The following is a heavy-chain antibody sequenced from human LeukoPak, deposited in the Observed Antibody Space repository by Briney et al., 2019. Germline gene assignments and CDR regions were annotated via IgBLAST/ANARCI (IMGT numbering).Heavy chain of an antibody. J-gene: IGHJ4*02. Sequence: PGGSLRLSCAASGFTFSNYLMTWVRQAPGKGLEWVANITQDGSDKYYVASVKGRFAISSDNTKNSLYLQMNSLSAEDTAVYYCARDLNDLLQTYRSTWYPADYWGQGTLVTVSS. CDR1: GFTFSNYL. CDR3: ARDLNDLLQTYRSTWYPADY. D-gene: IGHD6-13*01. V-gene: IGHV3-7*01. CDR2: ITQDGSDK.